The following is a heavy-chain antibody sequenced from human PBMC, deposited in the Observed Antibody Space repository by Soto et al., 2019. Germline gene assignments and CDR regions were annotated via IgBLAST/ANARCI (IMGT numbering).Heavy chain of an antibody. CDR3: ARDDRGEDCSSTSCYTRPYYYYYYGMDV. Sequence: ASVKVSCKASGFTFSSNDINWVRQAPGQGLQWMGWMNANVAATDSPQRFKGRVTMTWNASISTAYMELSSLRSEDTAVYYCARDDRGEDCSSTSCYTRPYYYYYYGMDVWGQGTTVTVSS. J-gene: IGHJ6*02. V-gene: IGHV1-8*01. D-gene: IGHD2-2*02. CDR2: MNANVAAT. CDR1: GFTFSSND.